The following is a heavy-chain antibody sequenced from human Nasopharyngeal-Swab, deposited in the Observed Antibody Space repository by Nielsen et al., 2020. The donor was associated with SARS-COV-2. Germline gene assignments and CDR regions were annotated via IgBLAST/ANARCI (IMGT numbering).Heavy chain of an antibody. CDR2: IYYSGST. V-gene: IGHV4-31*03. CDR3: ARARITMIVVVSAFDI. D-gene: IGHD3-22*01. J-gene: IGHJ3*02. CDR1: GGSISSGGYY. Sequence: SETLSLTCTVSGGSISSGGYYWSWLRQHPGKGPEWIGYIYYSGSTYYNPSLKSRVTISVDTSKNQFSLKLSSVTAADTAVYYCARARITMIVVVSAFDIWGQGTMVTVSS.